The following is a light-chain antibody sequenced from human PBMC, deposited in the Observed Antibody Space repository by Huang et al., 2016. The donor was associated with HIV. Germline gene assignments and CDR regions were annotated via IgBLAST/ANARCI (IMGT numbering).Light chain of an antibody. CDR3: HQYYSSPQT. Sequence: DIVVTQSPGSLALSLGERAAINCRSSQSVFHSFNNKNYLSWYQLKPGQSPRLLIYWASTRESGVPDRFRGSGSGTDFTLTITSLQAEDVAVYYCHQYYSSPQTFGQGTKVEV. CDR1: QSVFHSFNNKNY. CDR2: WAS. J-gene: IGKJ1*01. V-gene: IGKV4-1*01.